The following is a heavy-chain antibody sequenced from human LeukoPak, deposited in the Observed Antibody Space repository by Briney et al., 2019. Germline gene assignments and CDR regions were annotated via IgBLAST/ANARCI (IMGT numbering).Heavy chain of an antibody. D-gene: IGHD1-26*01. CDR3: ARESPGATRDY. CDR2: ISSSGSTI. Sequence: QPGGSPRLSCAASGFTFSSYEMNWVRQAPGKGLEWVSYISSSGSTIYYADSVKGRFTISRDNAKSSLYLQMDSLRAEDTAVYYCARESPGATRDYWGQGTLVTVSS. V-gene: IGHV3-48*03. J-gene: IGHJ4*02. CDR1: GFTFSSYE.